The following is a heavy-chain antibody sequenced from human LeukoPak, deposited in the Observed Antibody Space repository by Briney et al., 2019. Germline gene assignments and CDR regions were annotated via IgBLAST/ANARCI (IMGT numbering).Heavy chain of an antibody. J-gene: IGHJ4*02. CDR3: ATGQQLGY. CDR2: IKQDGSDK. V-gene: IGHV3-7*01. D-gene: IGHD6-13*01. CDR1: GLTFSSYW. Sequence: GGSMRLSSVASGLTFSSYWMSWVRQAPGRGLEWVANIKQDGSDKYYVDSVKGRFTISRDNAKKSLYLQMNSLRTEDTAVYYCATGQQLGYWGQGTLVTVSS.